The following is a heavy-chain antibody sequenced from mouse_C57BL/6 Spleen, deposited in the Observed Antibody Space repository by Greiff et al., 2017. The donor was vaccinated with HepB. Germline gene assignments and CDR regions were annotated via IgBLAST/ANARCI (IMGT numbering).Heavy chain of an antibody. CDR1: GYTFTSYW. CDR3: ARNFDYYGSSYYAMDY. CDR2: INPSNGGT. Sequence: VQLQQPGPELVKPGASVKLSCKASGYTFTSYWMHWVKQRPGQGLEWIGNINPSNGGTNYNEKFKSKATLTVDKSSSTAYMQLSSLTSEDSAVYYCARNFDYYGSSYYAMDYWGQGTSVTVSS. V-gene: IGHV1-53*01. J-gene: IGHJ4*01. D-gene: IGHD1-1*01.